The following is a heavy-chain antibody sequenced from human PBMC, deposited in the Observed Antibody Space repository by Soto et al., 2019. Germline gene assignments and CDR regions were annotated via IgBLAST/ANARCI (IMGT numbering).Heavy chain of an antibody. Sequence: LSLTCTVSGGSISSGGYYWSWIRQHPGKGLEWIGYIYYSGSTYYNPSLKSRVTISVDTSKNQFSLKLSSVTAADTAVYYCARVPAMVLWFDPWGQGTPGHRL. V-gene: IGHV4-31*03. CDR1: GGSISSGGYY. J-gene: IGHJ5*02. CDR2: IYYSGST. D-gene: IGHD3-10*01. CDR3: ARVPAMVLWFDP.